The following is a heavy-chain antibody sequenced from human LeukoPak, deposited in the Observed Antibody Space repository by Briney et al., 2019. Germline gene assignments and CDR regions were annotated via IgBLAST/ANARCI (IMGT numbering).Heavy chain of an antibody. V-gene: IGHV3-43D*03. CDR1: GFTFDDYA. CDR2: ISWDGGST. J-gene: IGHJ6*03. Sequence: GGSLRLSCAASGFTFDDYAMHWVRQAPGKGLEWVSLISWDGGSTYYADSVKGRFTISRDNSKNSLYLQMNSLRAEDTAVYYCASQDIVVVPAAMRGAYSSSRYYYYYMDVWGKGTTVTVSS. D-gene: IGHD2-2*01. CDR3: ASQDIVVVPAAMRGAYSSSRYYYYYMDV.